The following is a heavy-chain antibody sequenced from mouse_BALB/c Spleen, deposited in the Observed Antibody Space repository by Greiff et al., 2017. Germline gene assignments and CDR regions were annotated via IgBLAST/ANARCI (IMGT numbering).Heavy chain of an antibody. CDR3: ARDWGYGNYERGAMDY. V-gene: IGHV1-7*01. J-gene: IGHJ4*01. CDR1: GYTFTSYW. D-gene: IGHD2-1*01. CDR2: INPSTGYT. Sequence: QVQLKESGAELAKPGASVKMSCKASGYTFTSYWMHWVKQRPGQGLEWIGYINPSTGYTEYNQKFKDKATLTADKSSSTAYMQLSSLTSEDSAVYYCARDWGYGNYERGAMDYWGQGTSVTVSS.